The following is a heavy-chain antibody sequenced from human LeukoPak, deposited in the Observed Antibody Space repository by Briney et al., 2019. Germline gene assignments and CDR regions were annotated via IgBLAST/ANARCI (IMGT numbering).Heavy chain of an antibody. J-gene: IGHJ6*03. D-gene: IGHD6-6*01. CDR3: ARGDGSSTYYYYYYRAV. V-gene: IGHV1-69*05. Sequence: SVKVSCKASGGTFSSYAISWVRQAPGQGLEWMGGIIPIFGTANYAQKFQGRVTITTDESTSTAYMELSSLRSEDTAVYYCARGDGSSTYYYYYYRAVGGKGPTVTVPS. CDR1: GGTFSSYA. CDR2: IIPIFGTA.